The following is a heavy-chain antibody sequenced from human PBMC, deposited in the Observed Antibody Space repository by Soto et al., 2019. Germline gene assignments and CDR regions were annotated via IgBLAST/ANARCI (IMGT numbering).Heavy chain of an antibody. D-gene: IGHD1-26*01. CDR1: GFTFSNAW. Sequence: GESLKISCAASGFTFSNAWMNWVRQAPGKGLEWVGRIKSKTDGGTTDYAAPVKGRFTISRDDSKNTLYLQMNSLKTEDTAVYYCTTDPHYRFFDYWGQGTLVTVSS. V-gene: IGHV3-15*07. J-gene: IGHJ4*02. CDR2: IKSKTDGGTT. CDR3: TTDPHYRFFDY.